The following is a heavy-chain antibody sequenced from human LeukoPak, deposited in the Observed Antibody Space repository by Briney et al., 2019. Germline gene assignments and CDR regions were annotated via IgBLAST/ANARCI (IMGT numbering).Heavy chain of an antibody. Sequence: PGGSLRLSCAASGFTFSSYAMSWVRQAPGKGLEWVSGISGSGGSTYYADSLNGQFTISRDNSKNTLYLQMNSLRAEDTAVYYCAKDINTAMASSDAFDIWGQGTMVTVSS. CDR3: AKDINTAMASSDAFDI. CDR2: ISGSGGST. D-gene: IGHD5-18*01. CDR1: GFTFSSYA. J-gene: IGHJ3*02. V-gene: IGHV3-23*01.